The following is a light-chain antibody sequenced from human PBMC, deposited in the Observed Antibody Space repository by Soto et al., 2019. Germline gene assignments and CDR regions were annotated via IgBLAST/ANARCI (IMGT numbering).Light chain of an antibody. J-gene: IGKJ2*01. CDR1: QGVSSSS. Sequence: IVLTQSPGTLSLSPGERATLSCRASQGVSSSSLAWYQQKPGQDPRLLIYGASSMATGIPDRFSGSGSATDFTLTIIRLEPEDFAVYFCQQYGTSPRTFGQGTKLEIK. V-gene: IGKV3-20*01. CDR2: GAS. CDR3: QQYGTSPRT.